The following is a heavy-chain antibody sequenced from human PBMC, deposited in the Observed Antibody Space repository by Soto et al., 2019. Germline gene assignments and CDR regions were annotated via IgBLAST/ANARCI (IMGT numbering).Heavy chain of an antibody. D-gene: IGHD2-2*01. J-gene: IGHJ3*02. CDR3: ASLGYCSSTSCYGLPDAFDI. V-gene: IGHV5-51*01. CDR1: GYTFTSYY. CDR2: IYPGDSDT. Sequence: ASVKVSCKASGYTFTSYYMHWVRQAPGQGLEWMGIIYPGDSDTRYSPSFQGQVTISADKSISTAYLQWSSLKASDTAMYYCASLGYCSSTSCYGLPDAFDIWGQGTMVTVSS.